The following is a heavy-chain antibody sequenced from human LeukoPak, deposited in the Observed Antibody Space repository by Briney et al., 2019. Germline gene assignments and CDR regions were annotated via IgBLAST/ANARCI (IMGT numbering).Heavy chain of an antibody. Sequence: PGGSLRLSCTTSGLRFSRYNFNWVRQAPGKGLEWLSYISTTSETIFCGDSVKGRFNISRDNAKNLLYLQMNSLRAEDTAVYFCATYHDTTGYFKEAFEMWGQGTFVTVSS. CDR1: GLRFSRYN. V-gene: IGHV3-48*01. CDR3: ATYHDTTGYFKEAFEM. J-gene: IGHJ3*02. CDR2: ISTTSETI. D-gene: IGHD3-22*01.